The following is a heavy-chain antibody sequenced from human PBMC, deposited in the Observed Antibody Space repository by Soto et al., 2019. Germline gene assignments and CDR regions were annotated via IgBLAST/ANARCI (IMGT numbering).Heavy chain of an antibody. CDR3: ARCSRRSFGLIISDAFDI. J-gene: IGHJ3*02. Sequence: ASVKVSCKASGYTFTSYGISWVRQAPEQGLEWIGWISAYNGNTNYAQELQGRVTMATDTSTSTAYIELRSLRSDDTAVYYCARCSRRSFGLIISDAFDIWGQGTMVTVSS. CDR1: GYTFTSYG. D-gene: IGHD3-3*01. V-gene: IGHV1-18*01. CDR2: ISAYNGNT.